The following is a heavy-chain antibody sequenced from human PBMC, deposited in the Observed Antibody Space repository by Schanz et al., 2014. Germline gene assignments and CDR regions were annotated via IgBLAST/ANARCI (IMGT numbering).Heavy chain of an antibody. CDR3: ARGREEVAKIVDV. CDR1: GITLSGYG. V-gene: IGHV3-30*03. D-gene: IGHD5-12*01. J-gene: IGHJ3*01. CDR2: ISFDGRNT. Sequence: VASGGGLVQPGGSLRLSCAASGITLSGYGLHWVRQAPGKGLEWVGFISFDGRNTGYAHSVKGRFTISRDNSKNTVNLQMNSLRAEDTSVYYCARGREEVAKIVDVGGQGTMVTVSS.